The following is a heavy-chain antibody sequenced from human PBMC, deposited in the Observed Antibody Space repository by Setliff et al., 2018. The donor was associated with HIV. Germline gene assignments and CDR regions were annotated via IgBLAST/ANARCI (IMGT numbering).Heavy chain of an antibody. V-gene: IGHV3-7*01. Sequence: PGGSLRLSCAASGFAFSGHQMSWVRQAPGKGLEWVAKIKQDGSDKYYVDSVKGRFTISRDNAKNTLFLQMNSLRAEDTAVYYCARLPQDVRSSIDFWGQGTLVTVSS. CDR2: IKQDGSDK. D-gene: IGHD6-6*01. CDR3: ARLPQDVRSSIDF. CDR1: GFAFSGHQ. J-gene: IGHJ4*02.